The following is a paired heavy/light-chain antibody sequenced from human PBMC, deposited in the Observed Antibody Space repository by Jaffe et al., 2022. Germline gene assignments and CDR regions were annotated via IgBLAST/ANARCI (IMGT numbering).Heavy chain of an antibody. CDR2: IYTSGST. Sequence: QVQLQESGPGLVKPSQTLSLTCTVSGGSISSGSYYWSWIRQPAGKGLEWIGRIYTSGSTNYNPSLKSRVTISVDTSKNQFSLKLSSVTAADTAVYYCARGISGYDPYYYYYYYMDVWGKGTTVTVSS. D-gene: IGHD5-12*01. CDR3: ARGISGYDPYYYYYYYMDV. J-gene: IGHJ6*03. V-gene: IGHV4-61*02. CDR1: GGSISSGSYY.
Light chain of an antibody. CDR3: QQYYSTPQVT. CDR2: WAS. J-gene: IGKJ4*01. Sequence: DIVMTQSPDSLAVSLGERATINCKSSQSVLYSSNNKNYLAWYQQKPGQPPKLLIYWASTRESGVPDRFSGSGSGTDFTLTISSLQAEDVAVYYCQQYYSTPQVTFGGGTKVEIK. V-gene: IGKV4-1*01. CDR1: QSVLYSSNNKNY.